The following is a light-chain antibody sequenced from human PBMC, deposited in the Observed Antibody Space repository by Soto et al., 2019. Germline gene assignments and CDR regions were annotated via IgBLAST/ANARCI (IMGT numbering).Light chain of an antibody. J-gene: IGKJ1*01. CDR3: LQDYTYPWT. CDR1: QDIGND. Sequence: IQMTQSPSSLSASVRDRVTITCRASQDIGNDLGWYQQKPGKAPNLLIYAASSLRSGVPSRFSGSGSGTHFTLTINSLQAEDSAPYFCLQDYTYPWTFAQGTKVEIK. V-gene: IGKV1-6*02. CDR2: AAS.